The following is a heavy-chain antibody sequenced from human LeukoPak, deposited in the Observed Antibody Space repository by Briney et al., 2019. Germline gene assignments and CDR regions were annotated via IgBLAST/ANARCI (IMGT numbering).Heavy chain of an antibody. CDR2: INPNSGGT. Sequence: ASVKVYCKASGYTFTGYYMHWVRQAPGQGLEWMGRINPNSGGTNYAQKFQGRVTMTRDTSISTAYMELSRLRSDDTAVYYCARDGGLYCSGGSCYAKNNWFDPWGQGTLVTVSS. V-gene: IGHV1-2*06. J-gene: IGHJ5*02. CDR1: GYTFTGYY. CDR3: ARDGGLYCSGGSCYAKNNWFDP. D-gene: IGHD2-15*01.